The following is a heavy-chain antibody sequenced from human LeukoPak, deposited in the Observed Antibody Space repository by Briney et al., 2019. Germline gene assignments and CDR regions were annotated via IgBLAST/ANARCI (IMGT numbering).Heavy chain of an antibody. D-gene: IGHD5-24*01. Sequence: TGGSLRLSCAASGFTFSTYAMSWVRQAPGKGLEWVSSISSGSSTSYAGYADSVKGRFSISRDNSKNTLYLQMSSLRAEDTAVYYRAKGGRGYNPDFWGQGPLVTVSS. J-gene: IGHJ4*02. CDR1: GFTFSTYA. V-gene: IGHV3-23*01. CDR2: ISSGSSTSYA. CDR3: AKGGRGYNPDF.